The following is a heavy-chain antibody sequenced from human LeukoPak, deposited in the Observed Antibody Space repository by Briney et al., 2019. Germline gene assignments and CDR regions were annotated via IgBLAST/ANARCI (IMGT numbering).Heavy chain of an antibody. J-gene: IGHJ6*02. CDR3: ARDQRRGLWFGTRAYYYGMDV. Sequence: SETLSLTCTVSGGSISSSSYYWGWIRQPPGKGLEWIGSIYYSGSTYYNPSLKSRVTISVDTSKNQFSLKLSSVTAADTAVYYCARDQRRGLWFGTRAYYYGMDVWGQGTTVTVSS. V-gene: IGHV4-39*02. CDR1: GGSISSSSYY. D-gene: IGHD3-10*01. CDR2: IYYSGST.